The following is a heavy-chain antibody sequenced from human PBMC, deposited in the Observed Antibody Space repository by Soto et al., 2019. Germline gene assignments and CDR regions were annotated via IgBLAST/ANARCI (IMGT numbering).Heavy chain of an antibody. CDR2: IYYSGST. D-gene: IGHD3-16*02. Sequence: PSETLSLTCTVSGGSISSSSYYWGWIRQPPGKGLKRIGSIYYSGSTYYNPSLKSRVTISVDTSKNQFSLKLSSVTAADTAVYYCARHAGYDYVWGSYRYGAFDIWGQGTMVTVSS. V-gene: IGHV4-39*01. J-gene: IGHJ3*02. CDR1: GGSISSSSYY. CDR3: ARHAGYDYVWGSYRYGAFDI.